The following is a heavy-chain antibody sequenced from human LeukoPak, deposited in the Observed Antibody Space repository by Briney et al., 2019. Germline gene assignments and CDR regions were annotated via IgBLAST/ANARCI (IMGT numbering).Heavy chain of an antibody. CDR1: GGSIGSYY. D-gene: IGHD1-1*01. CDR2: IYASGNT. J-gene: IGHJ5*02. V-gene: IGHV4-4*07. Sequence: PSETLSLTCTVSGGSIGSYYWSWIRQPAGKGLEWIGRIYASGNTNYNPSLKSRVTMSVYTSKNQFSLKLSSVTAADTAVYYCAGTKNRVYNWFDPWGQGTLVTVSS. CDR3: AGTKNRVYNWFDP.